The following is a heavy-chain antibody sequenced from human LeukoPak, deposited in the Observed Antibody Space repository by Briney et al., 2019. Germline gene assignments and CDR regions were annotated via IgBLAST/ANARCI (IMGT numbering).Heavy chain of an antibody. CDR3: ALLAVADDWFDP. CDR2: INAGNGNT. Sequence: VSVKVSCKASGYTFTSYAMHWVRQAPGQRLEWMGWINAGNGNTKYSQKFQGRVTITRDTSASTAYMELSSLRSEDTAVYYCALLAVADDWFDPWGQGTLVTVSS. CDR1: GYTFTSYA. V-gene: IGHV1-3*01. D-gene: IGHD6-19*01. J-gene: IGHJ5*02.